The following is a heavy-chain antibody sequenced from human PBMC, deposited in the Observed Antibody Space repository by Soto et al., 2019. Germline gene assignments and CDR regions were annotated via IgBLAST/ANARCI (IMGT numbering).Heavy chain of an antibody. CDR3: AMGRGGAAAGHFDY. D-gene: IGHD6-13*01. J-gene: IGHJ4*02. CDR2: ISGSGGST. CDR1: GFTFSSYA. Sequence: GGSLRLSRAASGFTFSSYAMSWVRQAPGKGLEWVSAISGSGGSTYYADSVKGRFTISRDNSKNTLYLQMNSLRAEDTAVYYCAMGRGGAAAGHFDYWGQGTLVTVSS. V-gene: IGHV3-23*01.